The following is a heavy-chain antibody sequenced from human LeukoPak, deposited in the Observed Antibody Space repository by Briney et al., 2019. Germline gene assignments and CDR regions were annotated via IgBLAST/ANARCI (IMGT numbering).Heavy chain of an antibody. CDR2: IYYSGST. V-gene: IGHV4-59*08. Sequence: PSETLSLTCSVSGGSISSYYWSWIRQPPGKGLEWIGYIYYSGSTNYNPSLKSRVTISVDTSKNQFSLKLSSVTAADTAVYYCARHDAVGATSYWGQGTLVTVSS. J-gene: IGHJ4*02. D-gene: IGHD1-26*01. CDR1: GGSISSYY. CDR3: ARHDAVGATSY.